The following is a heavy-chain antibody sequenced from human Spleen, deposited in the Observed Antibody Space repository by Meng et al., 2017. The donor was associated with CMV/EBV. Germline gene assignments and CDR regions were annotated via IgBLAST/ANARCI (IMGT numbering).Heavy chain of an antibody. CDR2: ISPTKST. V-gene: IGHV4-34*01. CDR3: AGPGKTTGRRYWYFDL. Sequence: GEISPTKSTNYNPSLKNRVSISIDTSKNQFSLKLNSVTAADTAVYYCAGPGKTTGRRYWYFDLWGRGTLVTISS. J-gene: IGHJ2*01. D-gene: IGHD1-1*01.